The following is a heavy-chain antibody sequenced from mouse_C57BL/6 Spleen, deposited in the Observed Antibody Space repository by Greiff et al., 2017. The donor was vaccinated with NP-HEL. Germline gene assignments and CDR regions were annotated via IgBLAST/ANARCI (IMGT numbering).Heavy chain of an antibody. D-gene: IGHD1-1*01. J-gene: IGHJ4*01. CDR3: ATSVDYYAMDY. V-gene: IGHV1-80*01. Sequence: QVQLKQSGAELVKPGASVKISCKASGYAFSSYWMNWVKQRPGKGLEWIGQIYPGDGDTNYNGKFKGKATLTADKSSSTAHMQLSSLTSEDSAVYFCATSVDYYAMDYWGQGTSVTVSS. CDR2: IYPGDGDT. CDR1: GYAFSSYW.